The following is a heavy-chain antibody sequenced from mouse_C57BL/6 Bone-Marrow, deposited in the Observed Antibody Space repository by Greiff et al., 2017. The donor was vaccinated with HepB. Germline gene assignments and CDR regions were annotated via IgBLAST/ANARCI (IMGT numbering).Heavy chain of an antibody. J-gene: IGHJ1*03. CDR1: GYTFTSYD. CDR3: ASYYYGSSFYWYFDV. V-gene: IGHV1-85*01. D-gene: IGHD1-1*01. CDR2: IYPRDGST. Sequence: VQLQQSGPELVKPGASVKLSCKASGYTFTSYDINWVKQRPGQGLEWIGWIYPRDGSTKYNEKFKGKATLTVDTSSSTAYMELHSLTSEDSAVYFCASYYYGSSFYWYFDVWGTGTTVTVSS.